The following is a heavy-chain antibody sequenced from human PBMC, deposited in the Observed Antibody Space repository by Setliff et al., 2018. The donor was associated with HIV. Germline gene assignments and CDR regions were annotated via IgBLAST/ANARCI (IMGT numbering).Heavy chain of an antibody. CDR3: ARSLLPSITVAGTIGY. Sequence: SETLSLTCTVSGGSISSGTYFWSWIRQPAGRGLEWIGHIHTNGNANYNPSLNSRVTISVDTSKNHFSLKLSSVTAADTAVYYCARSLLPSITVAGTIGYWGQGSLVTVSS. CDR2: IHTNGNA. V-gene: IGHV4-61*09. D-gene: IGHD6-19*01. J-gene: IGHJ4*02. CDR1: GGSISSGTYF.